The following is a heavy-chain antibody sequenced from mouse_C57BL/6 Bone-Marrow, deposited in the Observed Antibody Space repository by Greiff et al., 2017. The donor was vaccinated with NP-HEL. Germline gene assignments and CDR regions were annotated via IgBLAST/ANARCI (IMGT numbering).Heavy chain of an antibody. V-gene: IGHV5-4*01. Sequence: EVNVVESGGGLVKPGGSLKLSCAASGFTFSSYAMSWVRQTPEKRLEWVATISDGGSYTYYPDNVKGRFTISRDNAKNNLYLQMSHLKSEDTAMYYCARDLLWLWYFDVWGTGTTVTVSS. CDR3: ARDLLWLWYFDV. CDR1: GFTFSSYA. J-gene: IGHJ1*03. CDR2: ISDGGSYT. D-gene: IGHD2-1*01.